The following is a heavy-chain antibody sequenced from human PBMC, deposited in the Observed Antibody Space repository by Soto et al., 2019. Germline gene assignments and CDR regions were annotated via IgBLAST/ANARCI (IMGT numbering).Heavy chain of an antibody. Sequence: SETLSLTCAVSGGSISSGGYCWSWIRQPPGKGLEWIGYIYYRGSTNYNPSLKSRVTISVDTSKNQFSLKLSSVTAADTAMYYCARFNWYFDLWGRGTLVTVSS. J-gene: IGHJ2*01. CDR2: IYYRGST. V-gene: IGHV4-61*08. CDR1: GGSISSGGYC. CDR3: ARFNWYFDL.